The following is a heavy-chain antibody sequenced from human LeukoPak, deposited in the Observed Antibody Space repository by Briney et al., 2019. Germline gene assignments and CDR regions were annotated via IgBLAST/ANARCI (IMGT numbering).Heavy chain of an antibody. CDR3: AKGEAYFMDV. D-gene: IGHD2/OR15-2a*01. V-gene: IGHV3-30*18. CDR2: ISSDGSNK. Sequence: GGSLRLSCVASPFIFRSYGMDWVRQAPGKGLGWVAVISSDGSNKNCADSVKGRFTISRDNSKNTLYLQMKSLRGEDMAVYHCAKGEAYFMDVWGQGTTVTVSS. J-gene: IGHJ6*02. CDR1: PFIFRSYG.